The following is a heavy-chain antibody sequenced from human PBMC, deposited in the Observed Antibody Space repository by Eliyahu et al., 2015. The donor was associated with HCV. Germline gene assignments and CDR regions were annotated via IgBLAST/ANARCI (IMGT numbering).Heavy chain of an antibody. CDR3: AKVSWQQLLVGIDY. CDR2: ISNDGSNK. D-gene: IGHD6-13*01. V-gene: IGHV3-30*18. CDR1: GXTVXAFA. J-gene: IGHJ4*02. Sequence: QVQLVESGGGVVQPGRSXRXXCAASGXTVXAFAMHWVRQAPGKGLEWVAVISNDGSNKYYADSVKGRFTISRDISKNTLFLQMNSLRVEDTAVYYCAKVSWQQLLVGIDYWGQGTLVTVSS.